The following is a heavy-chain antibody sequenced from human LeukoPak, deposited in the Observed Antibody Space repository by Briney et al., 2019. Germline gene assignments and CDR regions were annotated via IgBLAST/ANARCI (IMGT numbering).Heavy chain of an antibody. CDR1: GGSITSYY. V-gene: IGHV4-4*07. Sequence: PSETLSLTCSVSGGSITSYYWSWIRQAAGKGLEWIGRIYTGGSTAYNPSLKSRVTMSVDTSKNQFSPKLYSVTAADTAVYYCARSGGSGTYYDGSFDYWGQGTLVTVSS. CDR3: ARSGGSGTYYDGSFDY. D-gene: IGHD1-26*01. CDR2: IYTGGST. J-gene: IGHJ4*02.